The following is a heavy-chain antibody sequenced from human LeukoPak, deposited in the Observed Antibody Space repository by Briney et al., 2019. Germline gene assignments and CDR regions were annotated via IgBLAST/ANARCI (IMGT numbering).Heavy chain of an antibody. D-gene: IGHD6-13*01. CDR2: IKQDGSEK. V-gene: IGHV3-7*01. CDR3: ARDSAGNDY. CDR1: GFTFSTYW. Sequence: GGSLRLSCAASGFTFSTYWMSWVRQAPGKGLEWVGNIKQDGSEKYYVDSVKGRFTISRDNAKNSLYLQMNSLRAEDTAMYYCARDSAGNDYWGRGTLVTVSS. J-gene: IGHJ4*02.